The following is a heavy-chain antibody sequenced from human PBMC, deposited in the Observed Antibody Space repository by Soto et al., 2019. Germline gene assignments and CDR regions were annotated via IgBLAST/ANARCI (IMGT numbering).Heavy chain of an antibody. Sequence: QPVGSLRLSCVDRHFTFDAYGLTWVRQGPGKGLEWVSALTGSGRSTFYAESVKGRFTISRDNSQSTLFLQMDSLRVDDTAIYYCARVGPMVGTFNYFDSWGQGILVTVSS. V-gene: IGHV3-23*01. D-gene: IGHD1-26*01. CDR1: HFTFDAYG. CDR3: ARVGPMVGTFNYFDS. CDR2: LTGSGRST. J-gene: IGHJ4*02.